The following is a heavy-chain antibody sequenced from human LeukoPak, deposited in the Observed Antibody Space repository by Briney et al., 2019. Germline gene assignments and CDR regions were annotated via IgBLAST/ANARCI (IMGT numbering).Heavy chain of an antibody. Sequence: PGGSLRLSCAASGFTLSSYWMHWVRQAPGKGLEYVSAICSNGGSTYYADSVKGRFTISRDNSKNTLYLQMSSLRAEDTAVYYCVEAGSWQWSPPGMDYWGQGTLVTVSS. J-gene: IGHJ4*02. D-gene: IGHD6-19*01. CDR3: VEAGSWQWSPPGMDY. CDR1: GFTLSSYW. V-gene: IGHV3-64D*06. CDR2: ICSNGGST.